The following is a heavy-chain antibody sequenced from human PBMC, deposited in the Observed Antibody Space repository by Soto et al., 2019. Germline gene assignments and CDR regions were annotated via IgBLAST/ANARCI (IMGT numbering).Heavy chain of an antibody. CDR2: IYYSGST. J-gene: IGHJ5*02. CDR1: GGSISSTSYY. CDR3: AGLKYYHTRDYFVH. V-gene: IGHV4-39*01. D-gene: IGHD3-22*01. Sequence: QLQLQESGPGLVKPSETLSLSCTVSGGSISSTSYYWGWIRQPPGKGLEWIGSIYYSGSTYQNAALKRRVTISVDTSKNQFSLKLISVTAADTAVYYCAGLKYYHTRDYFVHWGQGTRVTVSS.